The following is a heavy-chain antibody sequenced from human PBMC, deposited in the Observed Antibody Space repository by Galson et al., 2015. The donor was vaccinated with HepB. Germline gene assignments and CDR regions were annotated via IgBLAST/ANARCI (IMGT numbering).Heavy chain of an antibody. J-gene: IGHJ4*02. CDR2: VNPNSGVT. CDR1: GYTFTGYR. V-gene: IGHV1-2*02. Sequence: SVKVSCKASGYTFTGYRMHWMRQAPGQGLEWMGWVNPNSGVTKYAQKFQGRVTMTRDTSIITAYMELSRLQSDDTAVFYCAIGLGSDFDFWGQGTVLTVSS. CDR3: AIGLGSDFDF. D-gene: IGHD3/OR15-3a*01.